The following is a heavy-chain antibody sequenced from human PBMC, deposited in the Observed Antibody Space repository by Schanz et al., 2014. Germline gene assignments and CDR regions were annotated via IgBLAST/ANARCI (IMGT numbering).Heavy chain of an antibody. CDR1: GFTVSSNY. D-gene: IGHD3-16*01. CDR3: ARDYAGFDC. V-gene: IGHV3-66*01. J-gene: IGHJ4*02. Sequence: VQLVESGGGVVQPGGSLRLSCVASGFTVSSNYMSWVRQAPGKGLEWVSVIYSDGRTYYGDSVKGRFTISRDNAKNSLYLQMNSLRAEDTAVYYCARDYAGFDCWGQGTLVTVSS. CDR2: IYSDGRT.